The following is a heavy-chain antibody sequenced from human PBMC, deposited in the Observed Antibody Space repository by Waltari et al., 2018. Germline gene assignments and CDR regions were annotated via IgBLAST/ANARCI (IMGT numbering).Heavy chain of an antibody. V-gene: IGHV4-34*01. CDR3: ARGFPYCSGGSCYGSFDY. CDR2: INHSGST. Sequence: QVQLQQWGAGRLKPSETLSLTCAVYGGPFSGYSWTWIRPPPGKGLEWIGEINHSGSTNYNPSLKSRVTISVDTSKNQFSLKLSSVTAADTAVYYCARGFPYCSGGSCYGSFDYWGQGTLVTVSS. J-gene: IGHJ4*02. D-gene: IGHD2-15*01. CDR1: GGPFSGYS.